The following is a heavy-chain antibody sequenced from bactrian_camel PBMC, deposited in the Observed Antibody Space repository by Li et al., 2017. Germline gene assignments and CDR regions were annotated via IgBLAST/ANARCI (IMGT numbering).Heavy chain of an antibody. D-gene: IGHD2*01. CDR1: GYTFSAYC. J-gene: IGHJ4*01. Sequence: HVQLVESGGGSVQDGESLRLSCAAPGYTFSAYCMGWFRQAPGKEREGVSAIWTGGGNAYYANSVKGRFTISQDNAKNTLYLQMNSLKPEDTAMYYCAAGGGNGAFCYTGERSMDYWGQGTQVTVS. CDR2: IWTGGGNA. V-gene: IGHV3S1*01. CDR3: AAGGGNGAFCYTGERSMDY.